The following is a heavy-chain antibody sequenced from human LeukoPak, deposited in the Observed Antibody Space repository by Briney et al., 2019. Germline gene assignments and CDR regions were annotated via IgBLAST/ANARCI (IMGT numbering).Heavy chain of an antibody. D-gene: IGHD1-26*01. CDR2: IYYSVST. J-gene: IGHJ5*01. V-gene: IGHV4-31*03. CDR1: GVSISSGGYY. CDR3: ASYSRRLLWFDY. Sequence: PAETLSLTCTVSGVSISSGGYYWSWIRQHPGKGLEWIVYIYYSVSTYYNPSLKSRATISVDTPKNLCVLKLSSLAAAYTAVYYCASYSRRLLWFDYWGQGTLVTVSS.